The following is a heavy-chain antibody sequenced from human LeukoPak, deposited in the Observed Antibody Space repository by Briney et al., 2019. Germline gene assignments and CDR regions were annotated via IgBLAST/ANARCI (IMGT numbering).Heavy chain of an antibody. CDR3: ARRRGAYGSGSYYPEYYFDY. V-gene: IGHV4-39*01. CDR1: GGSISSSSYY. CDR2: IYYSGST. D-gene: IGHD3-10*01. J-gene: IGHJ4*02. Sequence: SETLSLTCTVSGGSISSSSYYWGWIRQPPGKGLEWIGSIYYSGSTYYNPSLKSRVTISVDTSKNQFSLKLSSVTAADTAVYYCARRRGAYGSGSYYPEYYFDYWGQGTLVTVSS.